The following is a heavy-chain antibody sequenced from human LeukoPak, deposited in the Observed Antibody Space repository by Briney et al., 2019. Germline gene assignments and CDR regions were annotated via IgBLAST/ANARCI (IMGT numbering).Heavy chain of an antibody. CDR3: ARDLGHCRNVICSSSAY. Sequence: ASVKVSCKGSGYTFDRYGVTWVRQAPGQGLEWMGWISTYNGNTTYAQKVQGRVTMTTDTSTNTVYMDLRSLRSDDTAVYYCARDLGHCRNVICSSSAYWGRGTLVTVSS. V-gene: IGHV1-18*01. J-gene: IGHJ4*02. D-gene: IGHD1-14*01. CDR1: GYTFDRYG. CDR2: ISTYNGNT.